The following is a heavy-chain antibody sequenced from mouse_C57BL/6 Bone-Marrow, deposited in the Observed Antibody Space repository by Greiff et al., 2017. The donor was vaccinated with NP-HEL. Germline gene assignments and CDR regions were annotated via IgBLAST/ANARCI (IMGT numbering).Heavy chain of an antibody. V-gene: IGHV1-22*01. CDR3: ARTITTVVVDY. CDR1: GYTFTDYN. J-gene: IGHJ2*01. CDR2: INPNNGGT. D-gene: IGHD1-1*01. Sequence: EVHLVESGPELVKPGASVKMSCKASGYTFTDYNMHWVKQSHGKSLEWIGYINPNNGGTSYNQKFKGKATLTVNKSSSTAYMELRSLTSEDSAVYYCARTITTVVVDYWGQGTTLTVSS.